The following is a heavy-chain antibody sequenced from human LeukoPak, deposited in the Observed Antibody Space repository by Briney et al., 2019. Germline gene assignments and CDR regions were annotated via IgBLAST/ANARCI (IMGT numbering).Heavy chain of an antibody. V-gene: IGHV4-30-2*01. CDR2: ISHSGST. CDR3: AKGYFYGSGSYCQPFDF. J-gene: IGHJ4*02. CDR1: GGSISSGGYS. D-gene: IGHD3-10*01. Sequence: SETLSLTCTVSGGSISSGGYSWNWIRQPPGKGLEWIGYISHSGSTYYIPSLKSRVTISVDRSKNQFSLKLSSVTAADTAVYYCAKGYFYGSGSYCQPFDFWGQGTLSPSPQ.